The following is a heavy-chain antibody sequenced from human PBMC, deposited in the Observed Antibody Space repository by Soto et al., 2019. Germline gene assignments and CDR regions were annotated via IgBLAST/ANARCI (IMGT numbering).Heavy chain of an antibody. CDR3: VRDCLRCAYGYSEY. Sequence: SETLSLTCTVSGGSISSSSYHWGWIRQPPGKGLEWIGSIHYSGNTYYNPSLKSRVSMSVDTSKNQFSLNLSSVTAADTAVYYCVRDCLRCAYGYSEYWGQGTLVTVSS. D-gene: IGHD5-12*01. CDR1: GGSISSSSYH. J-gene: IGHJ4*02. CDR2: IHYSGNT. V-gene: IGHV4-39*02.